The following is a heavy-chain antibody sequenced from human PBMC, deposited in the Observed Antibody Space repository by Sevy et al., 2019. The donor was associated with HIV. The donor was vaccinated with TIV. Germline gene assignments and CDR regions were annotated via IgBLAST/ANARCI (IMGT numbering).Heavy chain of an antibody. CDR2: IYFGGST. J-gene: IGHJ3*02. Sequence: ETLSLTCSVSGASISGFYWSWLRQPPGKGLECIGYIYFGGSTNYNPSLQSRVTISVDTSKNQFSLKLNSVTAADTAMYYCARHWGGSDAFDMWGQGTMVTVSS. CDR1: GASISGFY. V-gene: IGHV4-59*08. D-gene: IGHD2-21*01. CDR3: ARHWGGSDAFDM.